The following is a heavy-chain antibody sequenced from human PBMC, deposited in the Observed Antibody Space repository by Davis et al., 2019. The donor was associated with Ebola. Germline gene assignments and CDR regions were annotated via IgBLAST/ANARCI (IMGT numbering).Heavy chain of an antibody. V-gene: IGHV3-23*01. D-gene: IGHD1-26*01. J-gene: IGHJ4*02. CDR3: APRGVGATNYFDY. CDR1: GFTFSSYA. Sequence: GESLKISCAASGFTFSSYAMSWVRQAPGKGLEWVSAISGSGGSTYYADSVKGRFTISRDNFKNTLYLQMNSLRAEDTAVYYCAPRGVGATNYFDYWGQGTLVTVSS. CDR2: ISGSGGST.